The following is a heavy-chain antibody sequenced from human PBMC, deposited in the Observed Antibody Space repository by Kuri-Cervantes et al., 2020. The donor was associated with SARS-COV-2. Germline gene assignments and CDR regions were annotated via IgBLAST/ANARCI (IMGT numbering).Heavy chain of an antibody. CDR2: ISAYNGNT. CDR1: GYTFTSYG. D-gene: IGHD3-3*01. CDR3: ARDHLPSYYDFWSGYYSFDY. J-gene: IGHJ4*02. Sequence: ASVKVSCKASGYTFTSYGISWVRQAPGQGLEWMGWISAYNGNTNYAQKLQGRVTMTTDTSTSTAYMELRSLRSDDTAVYYCARDHLPSYYDFWSGYYSFDYWRQGTLVTVSS. V-gene: IGHV1-18*04.